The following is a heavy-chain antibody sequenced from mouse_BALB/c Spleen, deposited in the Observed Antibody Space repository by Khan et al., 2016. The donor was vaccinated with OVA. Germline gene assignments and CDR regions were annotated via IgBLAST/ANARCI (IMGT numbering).Heavy chain of an antibody. CDR2: ISFSGST. CDR3: IRSVYYAYAYAMDY. Sequence: EVQLQESGPGLVKPSQSLSLTCTVTGYSITSDFAWNWVRQFPGNKLEWMGYISFSGSTSYDPSLKSRLSITRDTSKNQFFLQLNSVTTEDTATSYGIRSVYYAYAYAMDYWGQGISVTVSS. V-gene: IGHV3-2*02. D-gene: IGHD2-2*01. J-gene: IGHJ4*01. CDR1: GYSITSDFA.